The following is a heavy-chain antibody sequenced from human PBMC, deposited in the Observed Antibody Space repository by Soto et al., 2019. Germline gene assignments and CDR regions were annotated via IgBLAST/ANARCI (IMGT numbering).Heavy chain of an antibody. V-gene: IGHV4-34*01. Sequence: QVQLQQWGAGLVKPSETLSLTCAVYGGSFSGYYWSWIRQPPGKGLEWIGEINHSGSTNYNPSLKSRVTISVDTSKNQFSLKLSSVTAADTAVYYCARRSAAGPWGQGTLVTLSS. J-gene: IGHJ5*02. D-gene: IGHD6-25*01. CDR1: GGSFSGYY. CDR3: ARRSAAGP. CDR2: INHSGST.